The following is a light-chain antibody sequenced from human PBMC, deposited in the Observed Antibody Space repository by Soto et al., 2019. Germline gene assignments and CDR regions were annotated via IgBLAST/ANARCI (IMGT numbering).Light chain of an antibody. CDR2: SNN. CDR3: AAWDDSLNGWV. Sequence: QSVLTQPPSVSAAPGQTVTISCSGSSSNIGKYYVSWYQQLPGEAPKLLIHSNNQRPSGVPDRFSGSKSGTSASLAISGLQAEDEADYYCAAWDDSLNGWVFGGGTKVTVL. J-gene: IGLJ3*02. CDR1: SSNIGKYY. V-gene: IGLV1-44*01.